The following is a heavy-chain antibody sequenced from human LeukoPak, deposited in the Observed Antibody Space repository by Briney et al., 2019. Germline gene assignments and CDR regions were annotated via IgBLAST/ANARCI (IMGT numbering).Heavy chain of an antibody. CDR1: GFTFSSYA. Sequence: PGGSLRLSCAASGFTFSSYAMSWVRQAPGKGLEWVSAISGSGGSTYYADSVKGRFTISRDNSKNTLYLQMNSLRAEDTAVYYCAKDLSVGSSGGGKFDYWGQGTLVTVSS. CDR2: ISGSGGST. J-gene: IGHJ4*02. D-gene: IGHD6-6*01. CDR3: AKDLSVGSSGGGKFDY. V-gene: IGHV3-23*01.